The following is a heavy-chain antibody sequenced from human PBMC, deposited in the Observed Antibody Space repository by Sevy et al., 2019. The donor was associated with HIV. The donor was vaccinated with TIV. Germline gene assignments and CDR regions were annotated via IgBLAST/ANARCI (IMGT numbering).Heavy chain of an antibody. CDR2: IGTAGDT. D-gene: IGHD1-26*01. J-gene: IGHJ3*02. CDR1: GFTFSRYD. CDR3: ARGTRYSGSYYLGDDAFDI. V-gene: IGHV3-13*01. Sequence: GGSLRLSCAASGFTFSRYDMHWVRQATGKGLEWVSSIGTAGDTYYPGSVKGRFPISRENAKKSLYLQMNGLRAGDTAVYYCARGTRYSGSYYLGDDAFDIWGQGTMVTVSS.